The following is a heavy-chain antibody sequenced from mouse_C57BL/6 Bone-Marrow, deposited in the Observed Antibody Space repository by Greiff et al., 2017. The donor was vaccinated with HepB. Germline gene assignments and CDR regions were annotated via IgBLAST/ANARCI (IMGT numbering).Heavy chain of an antibody. D-gene: IGHD1-1*01. J-gene: IGHJ3*01. CDR2: IDPETGGT. Sequence: QVQLQQSGAELVRPGASVTLSCKASGYTFTDYEMHWVKQTPVHGLEWIGAIDPETGGTAYNQKFKGKAILTADKSSSTAYMELRSLTSEDSAVYYCTREDYGSSLRFAYWGQGTLVTVSA. CDR3: TREDYGSSLRFAY. V-gene: IGHV1-15*01. CDR1: GYTFTDYE.